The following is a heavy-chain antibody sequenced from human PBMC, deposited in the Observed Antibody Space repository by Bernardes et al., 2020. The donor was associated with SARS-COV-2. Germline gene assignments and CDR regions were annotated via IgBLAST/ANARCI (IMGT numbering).Heavy chain of an antibody. CDR2: IGNTGNYI. J-gene: IGHJ3*02. CDR1: GFTFTTYS. D-gene: IGHD5-18*01. V-gene: IGHV3-21*01. Sequence: GGSLRLSCAASGFTFTTYSMNWVRQAPGKGLEWVSSIGNTGNYIYYADSVKGRFTISRDNAENSLYLQMNSLRAEDTAVYYCARDLYGYYAFDIWGQGTMVTVSS. CDR3: ARDLYGYYAFDI.